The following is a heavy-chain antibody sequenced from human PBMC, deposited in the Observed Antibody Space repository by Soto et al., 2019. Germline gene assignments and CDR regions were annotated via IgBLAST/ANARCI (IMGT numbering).Heavy chain of an antibody. V-gene: IGHV3-23*01. CDR1: GFTFSSYA. J-gene: IGHJ6*02. CDR2: VSAGGDMT. D-gene: IGHD3-10*01. CDR3: ARGDRGGSGSPASYYYSGLDV. Sequence: GGSLRLSCAASGFTFSSYAMSWVRQAPGKGLEWVSSVSAGGDMTYYSDSVKGRFTISRDNSNNALFLQMNSLRIEDTALYYCARGDRGGSGSPASYYYSGLDVWGQGITVTVSS.